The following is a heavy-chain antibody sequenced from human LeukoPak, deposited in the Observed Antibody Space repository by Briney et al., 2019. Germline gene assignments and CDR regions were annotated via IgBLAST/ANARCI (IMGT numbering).Heavy chain of an antibody. Sequence: GGSLRLSCAASGFTFSGSALHWVRQASGKGLEWVGRIRSTANGYATAYAASVKGRFTISRDDSKNTAYLQMNSLKTEDTAVYYCTRDSHGRSGSYYPFYYYYYMDVWGKGTTVTISS. CDR2: IRSTANGYAT. CDR3: TRDSHGRSGSYYPFYYYYYMDV. V-gene: IGHV3-73*01. J-gene: IGHJ6*03. CDR1: GFTFSGSA. D-gene: IGHD1-26*01.